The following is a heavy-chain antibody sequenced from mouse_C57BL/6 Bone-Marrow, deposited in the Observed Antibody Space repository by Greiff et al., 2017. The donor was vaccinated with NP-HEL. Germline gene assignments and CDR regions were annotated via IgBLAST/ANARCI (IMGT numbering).Heavy chain of an antibody. CDR3: ARGVLRRLGS. J-gene: IGHJ2*01. CDR2: ISSGSSTI. D-gene: IGHD1-2*01. CDR1: GFTFSDYG. V-gene: IGHV5-17*01. Sequence: EVKLLESGGGLVKPGGSLKLSCAASGFTFSDYGMHWVRQAPEKGLEWVAYISSGSSTIYYADTVKGRFTISRDNAKNTLFLQMTSLRSEDTAMYYCARGVLRRLGSWGQGTTLTVSS.